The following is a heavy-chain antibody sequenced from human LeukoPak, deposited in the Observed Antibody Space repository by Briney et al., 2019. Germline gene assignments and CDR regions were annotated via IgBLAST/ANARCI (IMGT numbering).Heavy chain of an antibody. CDR3: ARGKDYAFDY. V-gene: IGHV3-48*02. CDR1: GFTFSISS. Sequence: PGGSLRLSCAASGFTFSISSMNWVRQAPGKGGEWVSHITSSSSAIYYADSVKGRFTISRDNAKNSLYLQMNSLRDEDTAVYYCARGKDYAFDYWGQGTLVTVSS. D-gene: IGHD3-16*01. J-gene: IGHJ4*02. CDR2: ITSSSSAI.